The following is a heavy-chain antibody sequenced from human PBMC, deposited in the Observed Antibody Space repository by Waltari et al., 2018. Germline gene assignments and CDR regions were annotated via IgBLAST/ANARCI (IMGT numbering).Heavy chain of an antibody. CDR3: ATPGSPMTTVFDLAY. Sequence: QVQLQESGPGLVKPSETLSLTCTVSGGSISSHYWSWIRQPPGKGLEWIGYIYYSGSTNYNPSLKSRVTISVDTSKNQFSLKLSSVTAADTAVYYCATPGSPMTTVFDLAYWGQGTLVTVSS. V-gene: IGHV4-59*11. CDR1: GGSISSHY. D-gene: IGHD4-17*01. CDR2: IYYSGST. J-gene: IGHJ4*02.